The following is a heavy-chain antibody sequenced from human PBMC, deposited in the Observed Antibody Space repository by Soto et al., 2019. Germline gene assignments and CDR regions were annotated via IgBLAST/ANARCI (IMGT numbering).Heavy chain of an antibody. CDR2: IYYSGST. D-gene: IGHD3-10*01. V-gene: IGHV4-59*08. CDR1: GGSISSYY. Sequence: SETLSLTCTVSGGSISSYYWSWIRQPPGKGLEWIGYIYYSGSTNYNPSLKSRVTISVDTSKNQFSLKLSSVTAADTAVYYCARRLLWFGDDPWGQGTLVTVSS. CDR3: ARRLLWFGDDP. J-gene: IGHJ5*02.